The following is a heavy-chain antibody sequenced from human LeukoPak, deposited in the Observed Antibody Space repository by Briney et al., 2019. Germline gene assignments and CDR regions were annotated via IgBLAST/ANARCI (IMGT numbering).Heavy chain of an antibody. V-gene: IGHV3-30*02. Sequence: GGSLRLSCAASGFTFSSYGMHWVRQAPGKGLEWVAFIRYDGSNKYYADSVKGRFTISRDNSKNTLYLQMNSLRAEDTAVYYWSTGLLWFGELYWFDPWGQGTLVTVSS. J-gene: IGHJ5*02. CDR1: GFTFSSYG. CDR2: IRYDGSNK. D-gene: IGHD3-10*01. CDR3: STGLLWFGELYWFDP.